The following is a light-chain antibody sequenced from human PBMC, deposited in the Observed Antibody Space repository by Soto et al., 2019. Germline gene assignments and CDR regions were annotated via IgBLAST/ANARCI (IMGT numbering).Light chain of an antibody. CDR1: QSISTC. Sequence: DIQMTQSPSPLSASVGDRVTITCRASQSISTCLAWFQQKPGKAPKLLLYKTSTLESGVPSRFSGSGSGTEFTLTISSLQPDDFATYYCQQYNSYPYTFGQGTKLEIK. V-gene: IGKV1-5*03. CDR2: KTS. CDR3: QQYNSYPYT. J-gene: IGKJ2*01.